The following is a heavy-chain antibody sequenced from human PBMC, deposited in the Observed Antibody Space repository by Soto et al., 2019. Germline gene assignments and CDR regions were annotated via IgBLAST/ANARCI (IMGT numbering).Heavy chain of an antibody. CDR2: INAGNGNI. CDR3: AAVQGGGATFHF. D-gene: IGHD1-26*01. CDR1: GDSITSYT. Sequence: GASVKLSCKACGDSITSYTMNWVRQAPGQRLEWMGWINAGNGNIKYSEKFQERLSITRDMSTSTAYMELSSLTLEDTAVYYCAAVQGGGATFHFWGPGTLVTVSS. V-gene: IGHV1-3*01. J-gene: IGHJ4*02.